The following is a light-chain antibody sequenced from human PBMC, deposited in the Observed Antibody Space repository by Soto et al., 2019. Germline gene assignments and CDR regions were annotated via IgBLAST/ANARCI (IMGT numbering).Light chain of an antibody. V-gene: IGKV3-20*01. Sequence: EIALTQSPHTLSLSPGERASLSCRTNQTISSSYFAWYQLKPGQSPRLLVYAASFRAPGIPDRFSGSGSGADFTLTISRLEPADFAVYYCQHYDGSLTFGGGTRVEIK. CDR2: AAS. CDR3: QHYDGSLT. CDR1: QTISSSY. J-gene: IGKJ4*01.